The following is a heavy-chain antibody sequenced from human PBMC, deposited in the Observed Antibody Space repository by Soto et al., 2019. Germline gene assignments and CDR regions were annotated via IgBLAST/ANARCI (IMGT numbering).Heavy chain of an antibody. D-gene: IGHD2-2*02. CDR2: INPSGGST. V-gene: IGHV1-46*01. CDR1: GYTFTIYH. Sequence: ASVKGSCKASGYTFTIYHMHCVRQAPGQGLQWMGIINPSGGSTSYAQKFQGRVTMTRDTSTSTVYMELSSLRSEDTAVYYCARTMLYCSSTRWYREYDYYGMDGWGQGTAVTVSS. CDR3: ARTMLYCSSTRWYREYDYYGMDG. J-gene: IGHJ6*02.